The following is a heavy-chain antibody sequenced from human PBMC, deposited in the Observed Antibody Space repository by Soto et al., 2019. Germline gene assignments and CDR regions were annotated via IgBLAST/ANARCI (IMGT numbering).Heavy chain of an antibody. J-gene: IGHJ4*02. CDR1: GGSFSAYY. CDR2: INHSGNT. D-gene: IGHD1-1*01. CDR3: ARGPGTNPY. Sequence: PSETLSLTCAVYGGSFSAYYWSWIRQTPGKGLEWIGEINHSGNTNYNPSLKSRVAISVDTSKTQFSLKVTSVTAADTAVYYCARGPGTNPYWGQGTLVTVSS. V-gene: IGHV4-34*01.